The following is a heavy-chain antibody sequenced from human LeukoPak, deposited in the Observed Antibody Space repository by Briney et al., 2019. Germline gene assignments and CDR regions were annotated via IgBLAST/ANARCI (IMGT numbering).Heavy chain of an antibody. Sequence: SETLSLTCTVSAGSISSYFWSWIRQPPGKGLEWIGYIHDSGRTNHNPSLKSRATILLDASKNQFSLKLSSVTAADTAVYYCARARRGYNYDHDAFDIWGQGTMVTVSS. CDR2: IHDSGRT. D-gene: IGHD5-18*01. V-gene: IGHV4-59*01. CDR1: AGSISSYF. CDR3: ARARRGYNYDHDAFDI. J-gene: IGHJ3*02.